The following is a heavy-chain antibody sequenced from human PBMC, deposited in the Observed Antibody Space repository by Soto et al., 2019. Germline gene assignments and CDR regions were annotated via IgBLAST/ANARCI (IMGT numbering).Heavy chain of an antibody. D-gene: IGHD3-22*01. Sequence: SEPLSLTFTVSGGSISSYYWSWIRQPAGKGLEWIGRIYTSGSTNYNPSLKSRVTMSVDTSKNQFSLKLSSVTAADTAVYYCARVDYYDSSGYDPYFDYWGQGTLVTVSS. CDR1: GGSISSYY. CDR3: ARVDYYDSSGYDPYFDY. J-gene: IGHJ4*02. V-gene: IGHV4-4*07. CDR2: IYTSGST.